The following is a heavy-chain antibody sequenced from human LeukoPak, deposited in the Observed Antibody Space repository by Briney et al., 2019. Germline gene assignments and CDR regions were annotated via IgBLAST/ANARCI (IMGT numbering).Heavy chain of an antibody. CDR3: ARSGGSSWYVGMFY. D-gene: IGHD6-13*01. CDR1: GGTFSNYA. V-gene: IGHV1-69*04. J-gene: IGHJ4*02. CDR2: INPILSIP. Sequence: SVKVSCKASGGTFSNYAISWVRQAPGQGLEWMGRINPILSIPDYAQNFQGRVTITADRSTSTAYMELSSLKSDDTAVYYCARSGGSSWYVGMFYWGQGTLVTVSS.